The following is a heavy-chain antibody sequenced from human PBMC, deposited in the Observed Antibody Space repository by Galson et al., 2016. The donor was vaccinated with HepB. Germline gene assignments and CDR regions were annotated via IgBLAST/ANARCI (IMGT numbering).Heavy chain of an antibody. CDR3: ARGATMVRGVMIA. Sequence: SETLSLTCAVSGGSISTATWWSWVRQPPGKGLEWIGEIYHSGSTNYNPSLKSRVTISVDKSKNQFSLKLTAVTAADTAVYYCARGATMVRGVMIAWGQGTLVTVSS. J-gene: IGHJ5*02. V-gene: IGHV4-4*02. CDR2: IYHSGST. D-gene: IGHD3-10*01. CDR1: GGSISTATW.